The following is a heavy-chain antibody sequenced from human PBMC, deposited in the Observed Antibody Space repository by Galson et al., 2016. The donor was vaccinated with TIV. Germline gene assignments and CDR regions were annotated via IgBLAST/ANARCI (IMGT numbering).Heavy chain of an antibody. CDR3: ARDGYRFGNYFDF. D-gene: IGHD5-12*01. Sequence: SVKVSCKASGHTFTSYYMHWVRQAPGQGLEWMGIINPSGGSTTYAQKFQGRVTMTRDMSTTTVHMELSSLRSEDTAVYYCARDGYRFGNYFDFWGQGTLVTVSS. V-gene: IGHV1-46*01. CDR1: GHTFTSYY. J-gene: IGHJ4*02. CDR2: INPSGGST.